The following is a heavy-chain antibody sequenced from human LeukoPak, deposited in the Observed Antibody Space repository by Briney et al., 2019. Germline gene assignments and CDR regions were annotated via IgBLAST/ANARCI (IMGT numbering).Heavy chain of an antibody. V-gene: IGHV3-7*01. CDR1: GFTFSSYW. CDR2: IKQDGSEK. J-gene: IGHJ6*03. D-gene: IGHD6-19*01. CDR3: ARAGSSGWYRIPYYYYYMDV. Sequence: GGSLRLSCAASGFTFSSYWMSWVRQAPGKGLEWVANIKQDGSEKYYVDSVKGRFTISRDNAKNSLYLQMNSLRAEDTAVYYCARAGSSGWYRIPYYYYYMDVWGKGTTVTVSS.